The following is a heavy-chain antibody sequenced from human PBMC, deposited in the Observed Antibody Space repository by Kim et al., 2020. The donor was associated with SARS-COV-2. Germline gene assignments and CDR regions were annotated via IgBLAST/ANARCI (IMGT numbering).Heavy chain of an antibody. CDR1: GFTFSSYG. CDR2: ISYDGSNK. J-gene: IGHJ6*02. Sequence: GGSLRLSCAASGFTFSSYGMHWVRQAPGKGLEWVAVISYDGSNKYYADSVKGRFTISRDNSKNTLYLQMNSLRAEDTAVYYCAKNFGTRWYYGMDVWGQGTTVTVSS. D-gene: IGHD1-1*01. V-gene: IGHV3-30*18. CDR3: AKNFGTRWYYGMDV.